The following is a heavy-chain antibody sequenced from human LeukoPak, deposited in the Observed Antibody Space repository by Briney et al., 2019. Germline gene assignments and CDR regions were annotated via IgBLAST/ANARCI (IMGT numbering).Heavy chain of an antibody. V-gene: IGHV4-59*01. CDR2: IYYSGST. D-gene: IGHD4-23*01. CDR3: VRDFSGGKDY. J-gene: IGHJ4*02. CDR1: GGSISSYY. Sequence: SETLSLTCTVSGGSISSYYWSWIRQPPGKGLEWIGYIYYSGSTNYNPSLKSRVTISVDTSKNQFSLRLTSVTSADTAVYYCVRDFSGGKDYWGQGTLVTVSS.